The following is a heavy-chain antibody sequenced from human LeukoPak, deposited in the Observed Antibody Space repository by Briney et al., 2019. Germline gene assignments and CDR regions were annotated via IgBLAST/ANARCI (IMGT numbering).Heavy chain of an antibody. Sequence: PGGSLRLSCAASGFTFSTYAMSWVRQAPGKGLEWLSYISGSGGSTYYADSVKGRFTISRDNSKNTLYLQMSSLRAEDTAVYYCAKVAHGGDAFDIWGQGTMVTVSS. CDR3: AKVAHGGDAFDI. V-gene: IGHV3-23*01. CDR2: ISGSGGST. CDR1: GFTFSTYA. J-gene: IGHJ3*02.